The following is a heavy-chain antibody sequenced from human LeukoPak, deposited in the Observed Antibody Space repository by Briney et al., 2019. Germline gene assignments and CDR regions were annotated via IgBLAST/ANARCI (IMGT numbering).Heavy chain of an antibody. Sequence: GGSLRLSCAASGFTFSSYSMNWVRQAPGKGLEWVSSISSSSSYIYYADSVKGRFTISRGNAKNSLYLQMNSLRAEDTAVYYCARASPSSTSCYAVWGQGTLVTVSS. CDR1: GFTFSSYS. D-gene: IGHD2-2*01. CDR3: ARASPSSTSCYAV. J-gene: IGHJ4*02. CDR2: ISSSSSYI. V-gene: IGHV3-21*01.